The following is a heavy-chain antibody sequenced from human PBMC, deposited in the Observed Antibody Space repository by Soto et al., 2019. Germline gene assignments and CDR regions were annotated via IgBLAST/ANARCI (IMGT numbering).Heavy chain of an antibody. D-gene: IGHD3-3*01. CDR2: INPNSGGT. V-gene: IGHV1-2*02. Sequence: QVQLVQSGAEVKKPGASVTVSCKASGYTFTGYYMHWVRQAPGQGRAWMGWINPNSGGTNYAQKFQGRVTMTRDTSISTAYMELSRLRSDDTAVYYCARQRSVLRFLVRGGAFDYWGQGTLVTVSS. CDR3: ARQRSVLRFLVRGGAFDY. J-gene: IGHJ4*02. CDR1: GYTFTGYY.